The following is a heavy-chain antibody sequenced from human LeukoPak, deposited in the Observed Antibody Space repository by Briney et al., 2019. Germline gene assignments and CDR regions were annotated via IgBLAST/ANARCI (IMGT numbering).Heavy chain of an antibody. CDR2: ISGSGDNT. CDR1: GFTFSTYA. D-gene: IGHD6-19*01. J-gene: IGHJ4*02. Sequence: GGSLRLSCAASGFTFSTYAMSWVRQAPGKGLEWVSGISGSGDNTNYADSVKGRFTISRDNSKNTLYLQMNSLRAEDTAVYYCAKDLIRLGIAVAGDDYWGQGTLVTVSS. V-gene: IGHV3-23*01. CDR3: AKDLIRLGIAVAGDDY.